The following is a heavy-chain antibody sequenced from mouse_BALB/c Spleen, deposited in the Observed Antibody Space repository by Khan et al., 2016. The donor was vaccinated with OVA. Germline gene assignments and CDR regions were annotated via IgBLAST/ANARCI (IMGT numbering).Heavy chain of an antibody. D-gene: IGHD2-14*01. CDR3: VRDGADHRNDGWFAY. V-gene: IGHV1-4*01. Sequence: QVQLQQSGAELARPGASVKMSCKASGYTFTSYTIHWIKKRPGQGLEWIGYINPSNDYTNYNQKFKDKATLTTDKSSTTAYLRLGSLTSDDSAVYNCVRDGADHRNDGWFAYWGQVTLVTVSA. J-gene: IGHJ3*01. CDR1: GYTFTSYT. CDR2: INPSNDYT.